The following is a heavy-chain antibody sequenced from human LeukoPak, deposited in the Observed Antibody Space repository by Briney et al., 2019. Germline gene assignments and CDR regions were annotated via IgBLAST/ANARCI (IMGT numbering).Heavy chain of an antibody. J-gene: IGHJ6*02. Sequence: GGSLRLSCAASGFTFSGYAMSWVRQAPGKGLEWVSAIDDSGGRAYYADSVKGRFTGSRDNSKNTLYLHVHSLRADDTAVYYCANSKGSGPPYFAMDVWGQGTTVIVSS. CDR1: GFTFSGYA. CDR2: IDDSGGRA. D-gene: IGHD2-21*01. CDR3: ANSKGSGPPYFAMDV. V-gene: IGHV3-23*01.